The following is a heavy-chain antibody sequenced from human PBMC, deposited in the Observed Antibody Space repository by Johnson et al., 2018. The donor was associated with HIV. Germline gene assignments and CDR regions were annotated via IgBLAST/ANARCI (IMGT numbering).Heavy chain of an antibody. CDR1: GFTFDDYG. D-gene: IGHD6-13*01. J-gene: IGHJ3*02. V-gene: IGHV3-20*04. Sequence: VQLVESGGGFVQPGGSLRLSCAAFGFTFDDYGMSWVRQVPGKGLEWVSGVNWNGGSTGYGDSVKGRFTISRDNAKNSLYLQMNSLRAEDTAVYYCAREFGQQLGTVGAFDIWGQGTMVTVSS. CDR2: VNWNGGST. CDR3: AREFGQQLGTVGAFDI.